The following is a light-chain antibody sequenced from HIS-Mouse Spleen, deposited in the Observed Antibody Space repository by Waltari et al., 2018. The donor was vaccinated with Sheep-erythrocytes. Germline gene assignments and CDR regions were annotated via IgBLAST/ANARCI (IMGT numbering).Light chain of an antibody. CDR2: EGS. V-gene: IGLV2-23*01. CDR1: SSDVGSYNV. Sequence: QSALTQPASVSGSPGQSITISCTGTSSDVGSYNVVSGYQQHPGKAPKLMIYEGSKRPSGVSNRFSGSKSGNTASLTISGLQAEDEADYYCCSYAGSSTPWVFGGGTKLTVL. CDR3: CSYAGSSTPWV. J-gene: IGLJ3*02.